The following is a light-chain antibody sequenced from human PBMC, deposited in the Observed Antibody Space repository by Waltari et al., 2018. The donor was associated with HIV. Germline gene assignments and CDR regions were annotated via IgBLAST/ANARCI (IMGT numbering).Light chain of an antibody. V-gene: IGKV2-30*01. CDR1: QSLVYSDGSTY. Sequence: DVVLTQSPLSLPVTLGQPASISCRSSQSLVYSDGSTYLNWFQQRPGQSPRRLIYRVSQRDSGVPDRFSGSVAGTNFTLRISRVEAEDVGVFYCMQGTHWPPSFGQGTKVEIK. CDR3: MQGTHWPPS. J-gene: IGKJ1*01. CDR2: RVS.